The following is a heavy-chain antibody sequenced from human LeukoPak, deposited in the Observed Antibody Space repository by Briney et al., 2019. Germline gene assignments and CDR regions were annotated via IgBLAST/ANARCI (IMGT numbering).Heavy chain of an antibody. D-gene: IGHD3-10*01. CDR1: RYSFTSYW. J-gene: IGHJ4*02. V-gene: IGHV5-51*01. Sequence: GESLKISCKGSRYSFTSYWIGWVRQMPGRGLEWMGIIYPGDSDTRYSPSFQGQVTISADKSITTAYVQWGSLKVSDTAMYYCARLRGSGSYLVDYWGQGTLVTVSS. CDR2: IYPGDSDT. CDR3: ARLRGSGSYLVDY.